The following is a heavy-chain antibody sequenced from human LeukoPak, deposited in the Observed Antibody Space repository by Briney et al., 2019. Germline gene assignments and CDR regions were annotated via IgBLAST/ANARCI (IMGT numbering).Heavy chain of an antibody. J-gene: IGHJ4*02. D-gene: IGHD6-13*01. CDR3: AREGIAAAGDH. CDR1: GFTFSNYW. CDR2: IKQDGSEK. V-gene: IGHV3-7*04. Sequence: PWGSLRLSCAASGFTFSNYWMSWVRQAPGKGLEWVANIKQDGSEKYYVDSVKGRFAISRDNAKNSLYLRMNSLRGEDTAVYYCAREGIAAAGDHWGQGTLVTVSS.